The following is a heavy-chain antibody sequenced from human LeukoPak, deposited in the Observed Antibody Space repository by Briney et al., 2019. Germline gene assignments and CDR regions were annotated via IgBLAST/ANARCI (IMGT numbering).Heavy chain of an antibody. CDR2: ISYDGSNK. V-gene: IGHV3-30-3*01. CDR1: GFTFSSYA. D-gene: IGHD6-19*01. J-gene: IGHJ5*02. CDR3: ARGFGGYSSGWYPANWFDP. Sequence: GGSLRLSCAASGFTFSSYAMHWVRQAPGKGLEWVAVISYDGSNKYYADSVKGRFTISRDNSKNTLYLQMNSLRAEDTAVYYCARGFGGYSSGWYPANWFDPWGQGTLVTVSS.